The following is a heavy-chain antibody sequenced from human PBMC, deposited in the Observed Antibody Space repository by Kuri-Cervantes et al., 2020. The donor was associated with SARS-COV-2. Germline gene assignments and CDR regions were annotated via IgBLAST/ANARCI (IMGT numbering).Heavy chain of an antibody. V-gene: IGHV1-2*02. CDR3: ARDLPLWELLEFGFDY. J-gene: IGHJ4*02. D-gene: IGHD1-26*01. CDR2: INPNSGGT. CDR1: GYTFTGDY. Sequence: ASVKVSCEASGYTFTGDYMHWVRQAPGQGLEWMGWINPNSGGTNYAQKFQGRVTMTRDTSIITAYMELSRLRSYDTAVSYYARDLPLWELLEFGFDYWGQGTLVTVSS.